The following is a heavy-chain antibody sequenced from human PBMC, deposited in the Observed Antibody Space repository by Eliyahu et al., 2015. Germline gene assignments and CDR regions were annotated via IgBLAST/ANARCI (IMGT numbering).Heavy chain of an antibody. V-gene: IGHV3-21*01. D-gene: IGHD3-22*01. J-gene: IGHJ4*02. CDR2: ISSSSSYI. Sequence: EAQLVESGGGLVKPGGSLRXSCAASGLTFSTYTMNWVRQAPGKGLEWVSPISSSSSYIYYADSVKGRFTISRDNAKNSLYLQMNSLRAEDTAVYYCARGHDSRGYYNEYFDYWGQGTLVTVSS. CDR1: GLTFSTYT. CDR3: ARGHDSRGYYNEYFDY.